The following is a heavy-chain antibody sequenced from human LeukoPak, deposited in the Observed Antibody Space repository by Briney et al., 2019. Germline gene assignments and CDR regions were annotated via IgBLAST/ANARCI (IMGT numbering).Heavy chain of an antibody. CDR2: IYYSGST. J-gene: IGHJ4*02. CDR3: ANSANYGGNSGYFDY. Sequence: SETLSLTCTVSGGSVSSSSYYWGWFRQPPGKGLEWIGSIYYSGSTYYNPSLKSRVTISVDTSKNQFSLKLSSVTAADTAVYYCANSANYGGNSGYFDYWGQGTLVTVSS. CDR1: GGSVSSSSYY. V-gene: IGHV4-39*01. D-gene: IGHD4-23*01.